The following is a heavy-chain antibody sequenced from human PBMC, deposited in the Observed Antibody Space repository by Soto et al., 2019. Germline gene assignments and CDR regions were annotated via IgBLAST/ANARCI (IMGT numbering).Heavy chain of an antibody. D-gene: IGHD2-2*01. CDR3: AREDRDRETGLVPAAIDGMDV. Sequence: QVQLVQSGAEVKKPGSSVKVSCKAPGGTFSRYSITWVRQAPGHGLEWIGRNIHIFGIASYAQKFQGRVTITADESTSTAYMERSSLRSDDTAVYYCAREDRDRETGLVPAAIDGMDVWGQGTTVTVSS. CDR1: GGTFSRYS. V-gene: IGHV1-69*08. J-gene: IGHJ6*02. CDR2: NIHIFGIA.